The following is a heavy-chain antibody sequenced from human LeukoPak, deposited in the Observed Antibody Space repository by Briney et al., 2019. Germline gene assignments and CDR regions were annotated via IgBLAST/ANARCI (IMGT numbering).Heavy chain of an antibody. CDR2: IHYTGST. J-gene: IGHJ4*02. D-gene: IGHD1-26*01. CDR1: GGSIINDRYY. V-gene: IGHV4-39*07. Sequence: PSETLSLTCAVSGGSIINDRYYLGWIRQPPGKGLEWIGNIHYTGSTYYNPSLKSRVTISVDTSKNQFSLKLSSVTAADTAVYYCARPLELWGQGTLVTVSS. CDR3: ARPLEL.